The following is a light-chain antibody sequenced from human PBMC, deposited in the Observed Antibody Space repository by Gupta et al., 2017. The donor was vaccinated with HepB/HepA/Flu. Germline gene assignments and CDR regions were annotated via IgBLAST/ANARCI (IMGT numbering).Light chain of an antibody. CDR2: DDT. CDR3: SSYTTSSTWV. Sequence: QSALTQPASVSGSPGQSITISCTGTGSDIGDYNYVCWYQQHPGQAPKLMIYDDTKRPSGVSNRFSGSKSGNTASLTISGLQAEDEADYYCSSYTTSSTWVFGGGTKLTVL. V-gene: IGLV2-14*03. CDR1: GSDIGDYNY. J-gene: IGLJ3*02.